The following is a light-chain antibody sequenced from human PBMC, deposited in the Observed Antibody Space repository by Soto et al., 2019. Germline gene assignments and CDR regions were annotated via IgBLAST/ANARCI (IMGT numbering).Light chain of an antibody. CDR1: SSNIGAGYD. CDR2: GNS. Sequence: QSVLTQPPSVSGAPGQRVTISGTGSSSNIGAGYDVHWYQQLPGTAPKLLIYGNSNRPSGVPDRFSGSKSGTSASLAITGLQAEDDADYYCQSYDSSLSGSVVFGGGTKLTVL. CDR3: QSYDSSLSGSVV. V-gene: IGLV1-40*01. J-gene: IGLJ2*01.